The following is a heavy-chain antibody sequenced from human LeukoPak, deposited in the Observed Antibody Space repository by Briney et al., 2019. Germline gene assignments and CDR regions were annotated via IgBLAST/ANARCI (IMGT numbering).Heavy chain of an antibody. CDR2: IIPIFGTA. Sequence: SVKVSCKASGGTFSSYAISWVRQAPGQGLEWMGGIIPIFGTANYAQKFQGRVTITADESTSTAYMELSSLRSEGTAVYYCARGPKGPSIAAAGYFDYWGQGTLVTVSS. CDR3: ARGPKGPSIAAAGYFDY. V-gene: IGHV1-69*13. D-gene: IGHD6-13*01. CDR1: GGTFSSYA. J-gene: IGHJ4*02.